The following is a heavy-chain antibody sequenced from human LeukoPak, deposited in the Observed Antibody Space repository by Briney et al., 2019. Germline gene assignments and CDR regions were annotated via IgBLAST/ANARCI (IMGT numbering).Heavy chain of an antibody. V-gene: IGHV3-23*01. CDR1: GFTFRSYA. CDR2: ITGSGDST. Sequence: GGSLRLSCAASGFTFRSYALSWVRQTPGKGLESVSSITGSGDSTYYADSVKGRFTISRDNAKGTLYLQMSSLRAEDTAVYYCTGHHQAYSRTYWGQGTLVTVSS. J-gene: IGHJ4*02. CDR3: TGHHQAYSRTY. D-gene: IGHD4-11*01.